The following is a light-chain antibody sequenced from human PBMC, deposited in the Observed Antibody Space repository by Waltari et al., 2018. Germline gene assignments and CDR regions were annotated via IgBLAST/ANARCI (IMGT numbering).Light chain of an antibody. CDR1: NLQYKY. J-gene: IGLJ2*01. CDR3: QAWDTSTGVV. CDR2: RDI. Sequence: YEMTQPPSVSVSPGQTASITCSGDNLQYKYVYWYQHKPGKSPLLILYRDIERPSGIRERFSGSNSGNTATLTISETQAMDEADYYCQAWDTSTGVVFGGGTKLTVL. V-gene: IGLV3-1*01.